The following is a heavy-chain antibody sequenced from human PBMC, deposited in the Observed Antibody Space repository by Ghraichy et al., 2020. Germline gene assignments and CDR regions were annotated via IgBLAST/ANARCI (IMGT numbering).Heavy chain of an antibody. CDR3: ARALANYYGSGSYPFDY. D-gene: IGHD3-10*01. V-gene: IGHV1-3*01. CDR2: INAGNGNT. CDR1: GYTFTSYA. Sequence: ASVKVSCKASGYTFTSYAMHWVRQAPGQRLEWMGWINAGNGNTKYSQKFQGRVTITRDTSASTAYMELSSLRSEDTAVYYCARALANYYGSGSYPFDYWGQGTLVTVSS. J-gene: IGHJ4*02.